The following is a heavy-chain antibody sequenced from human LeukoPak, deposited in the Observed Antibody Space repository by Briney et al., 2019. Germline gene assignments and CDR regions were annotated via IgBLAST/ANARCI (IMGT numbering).Heavy chain of an antibody. V-gene: IGHV1-8*03. D-gene: IGHD2-15*01. CDR3: ARAHCSGVSCHSFDP. Sequence: ASVKVSCKASGYTFTGFHISWVRQAAGQGLEWMGWMNPESGSTGYAQNFQGGVTITRNTSIRTAYMELSSLRSEDTAVYYCARAHCSGVSCHSFDPWGQGTLVTVSS. J-gene: IGHJ5*02. CDR2: MNPESGST. CDR1: GYTFTGFH.